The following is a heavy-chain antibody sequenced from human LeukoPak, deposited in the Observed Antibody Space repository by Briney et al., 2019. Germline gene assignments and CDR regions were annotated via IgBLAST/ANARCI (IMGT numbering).Heavy chain of an antibody. Sequence: SETLSLTCTVSGASTTTYYWSCIRQPQGKGLEWIGYIHYSGSTNYNPSLNSRVTMSVDTARNQFSLKVNSVTAADTAVYYCARRGGDLELWPHYLDRCGQGTLVSVSS. CDR2: IHYSGST. V-gene: IGHV4-59*01. CDR3: ARRGGDLELWPHYLDR. J-gene: IGHJ4*02. D-gene: IGHD2-21*01. CDR1: GASTTTYY.